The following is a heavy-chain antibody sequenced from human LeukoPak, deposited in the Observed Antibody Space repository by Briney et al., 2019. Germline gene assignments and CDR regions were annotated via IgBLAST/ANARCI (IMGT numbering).Heavy chain of an antibody. CDR2: ISYVGSNK. D-gene: IGHD2-15*01. V-gene: IGHV3-30*04. Sequence: PGGSLRLSCAASGFTFSSYAMHWVRQAPGKGLEWVAVISYVGSNKYYADSVKGRFTISRDNSKNTLYLQMNSLRAEDTAVYYCARDVGCSGGSCYSGLDVWGQGTTVTVSS. J-gene: IGHJ6*02. CDR3: ARDVGCSGGSCYSGLDV. CDR1: GFTFSSYA.